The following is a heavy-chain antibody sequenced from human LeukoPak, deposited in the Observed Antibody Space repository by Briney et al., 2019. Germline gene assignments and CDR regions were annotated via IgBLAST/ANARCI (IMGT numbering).Heavy chain of an antibody. Sequence: SETLSLTCTVSGSAISSYYWSWIRQPPGKGLEWIGYIYYSGSTNYNPSLKSRVTISVDTSKNQFSLKLNSVTAADTAMYYCARSHDHLWGNYPDYWGQGTLVTVSS. J-gene: IGHJ4*02. CDR3: ARSHDHLWGNYPDY. CDR1: GSAISSYY. V-gene: IGHV4-59*12. D-gene: IGHD3-16*02. CDR2: IYYSGST.